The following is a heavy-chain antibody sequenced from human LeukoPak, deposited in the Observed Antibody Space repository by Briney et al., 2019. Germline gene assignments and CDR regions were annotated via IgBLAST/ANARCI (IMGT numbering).Heavy chain of an antibody. CDR3: ARGLYCGGDCYYFDY. CDR1: GGTFSSYA. J-gene: IGHJ4*02. V-gene: IGHV1-69*13. D-gene: IGHD2-21*02. Sequence: SVKVSCKASGGTFSSYAISWVRQAPGQGLEWMGGIIPIFGTANYAQKFQGRVTITADESTSTACMELSSLRSEDTAVYYCARGLYCGGDCYYFDYWGQGTLVTVSS. CDR2: IIPIFGTA.